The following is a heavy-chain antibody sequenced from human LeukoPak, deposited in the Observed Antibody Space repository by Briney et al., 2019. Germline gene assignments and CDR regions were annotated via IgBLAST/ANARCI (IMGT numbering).Heavy chain of an antibody. CDR2: ISSSSSYI. J-gene: IGHJ4*02. CDR1: GFTFSSYS. D-gene: IGHD3-16*02. CDR3: AREGYDYVWGSYRQYYFDY. Sequence: GGSLRLSCAASGFTFSSYSMNWVRQAPGKGLEWVSSISSSSSYIYYADSVKGRFTISRDNAKNSLYLQMNSLRAEDTAVYYCAREGYDYVWGSYRQYYFDYWGQGTLVTVSS. V-gene: IGHV3-21*01.